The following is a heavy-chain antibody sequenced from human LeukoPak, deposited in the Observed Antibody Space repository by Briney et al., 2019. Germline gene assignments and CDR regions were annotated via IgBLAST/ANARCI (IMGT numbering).Heavy chain of an antibody. CDR3: ARDIVMVTYWFDP. Sequence: ASVRVSCKASGYAFTAYYIHWVRPAPGQGLEWMGWVSPNSGGTDYAQKFQGRVTMTRDTSISTAYMELSRLRSDDTAVYYCARDIVMVTYWFDPWGQGTLVTVSS. CDR2: VSPNSGGT. J-gene: IGHJ5*02. V-gene: IGHV1-2*02. CDR1: GYAFTAYY. D-gene: IGHD5-18*01.